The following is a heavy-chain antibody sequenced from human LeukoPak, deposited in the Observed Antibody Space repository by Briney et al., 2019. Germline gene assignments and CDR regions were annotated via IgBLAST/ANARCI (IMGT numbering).Heavy chain of an antibody. Sequence: GGSLRLSCAASGFTFSSYAMSWVRQAPGKGLEWVSAISGSGGSTYYADSVKGRFTISRDNSKNTLYLQMNSLRAEDTAVYYCAKDPRYSSSWYGDWFDPWGQGTLVTVSS. D-gene: IGHD6-13*01. CDR2: ISGSGGST. J-gene: IGHJ5*02. CDR1: GFTFSSYA. CDR3: AKDPRYSSSWYGDWFDP. V-gene: IGHV3-23*01.